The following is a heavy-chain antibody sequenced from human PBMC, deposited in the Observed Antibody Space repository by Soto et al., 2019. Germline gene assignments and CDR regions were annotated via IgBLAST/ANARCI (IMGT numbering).Heavy chain of an antibody. CDR1: GFTFSSYA. CDR3: ARGPMANIDI. V-gene: IGHV3-30-3*01. CDR2: ISYDGSNK. J-gene: IGHJ3*02. D-gene: IGHD3-10*01. Sequence: GGSLRLSCAASGFTFSSYAMHWVRQAPGKGLEWVAVISYDGSNKYYADSVKSRFTISRDNSKNKLYLQMNSLRAEDTAVYYCARGPMANIDIWGQGTMVTVSS.